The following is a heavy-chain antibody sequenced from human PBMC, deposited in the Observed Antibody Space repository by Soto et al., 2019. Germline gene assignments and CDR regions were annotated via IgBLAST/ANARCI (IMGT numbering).Heavy chain of an antibody. D-gene: IGHD5-12*01. CDR3: AKGGIYSGYDYYYFDY. Sequence: EVQLVESGGGLVQPGRSLRLSCAASGFTFDDYAMHGVRQAPGKGLEWVSGLSWNSGSIGYADSVKGRFTIPRDNAKNSLYLQMNSLRADDTALYYCAKGGIYSGYDYYYFDYWGQGTLVTVSS. CDR2: LSWNSGSI. V-gene: IGHV3-9*01. J-gene: IGHJ4*02. CDR1: GFTFDDYA.